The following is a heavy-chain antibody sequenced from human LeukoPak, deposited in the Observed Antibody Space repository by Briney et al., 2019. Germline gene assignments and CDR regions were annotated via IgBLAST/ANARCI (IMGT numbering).Heavy chain of an antibody. D-gene: IGHD6-19*01. CDR2: IYTSGST. V-gene: IGHV4-61*02. CDR3: ARVYSSGWYEFVDP. Sequence: PSETLSLTCTVSGGSISSGSYYWSWIRQPAGKGLEWIGRIYTSGSTNYNPSLKSRVTISVDTSKNQFSLKLSSVTAADTAVYYCARVYSSGWYEFVDPWGQGTLVTVSS. CDR1: GGSISSGSYY. J-gene: IGHJ5*02.